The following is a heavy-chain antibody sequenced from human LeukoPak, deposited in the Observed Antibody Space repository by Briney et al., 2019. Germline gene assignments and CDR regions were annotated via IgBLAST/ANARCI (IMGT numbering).Heavy chain of an antibody. CDR1: GFTFSSYA. V-gene: IGHV3-23*01. Sequence: GGSLRLSCAASGFTFSSYAMSWVRQAPGKGLEWVSAISGSGGSTYYADSVKGRFTISRDNSKNTLYLQMNSLRAEDTAVYYCARSDYSSSWYGPDYWGQGTLVTVSS. CDR2: ISGSGGST. D-gene: IGHD6-13*01. J-gene: IGHJ4*02. CDR3: ARSDYSSSWYGPDY.